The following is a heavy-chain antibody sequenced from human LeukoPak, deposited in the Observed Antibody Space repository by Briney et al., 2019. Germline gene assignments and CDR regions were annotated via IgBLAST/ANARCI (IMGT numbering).Heavy chain of an antibody. D-gene: IGHD3-22*01. Sequence: PSETLSLTCSVSGGSIRSSSYWWGWIRQPPGKGLEWIASIYYSGSTYYNPSLKSRVTMSVDTSKNQFSLKLSSVTAADTAVYYCARELSEGGGYSLYYYYYMDVWGKGTTVTISS. CDR2: IYYSGST. CDR3: ARELSEGGGYSLYYYYYMDV. V-gene: IGHV4-39*07. J-gene: IGHJ6*03. CDR1: GGSIRSSSYW.